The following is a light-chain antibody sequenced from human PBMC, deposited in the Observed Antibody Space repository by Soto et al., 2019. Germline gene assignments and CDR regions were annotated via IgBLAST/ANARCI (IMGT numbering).Light chain of an antibody. V-gene: IGLV4-69*01. CDR1: SGHTNYA. CDR3: QTWGTGIVT. J-gene: IGLJ2*01. Sequence: QSVLTQSPSASASPGASVKLTCTLSSGHTNYAIAWHQQQPEKGPRFLMKINSDGSHSKGDGVPDRFSGSSSGAERYFTISSLQSEDEADYYCQTWGTGIVTFGGGIKLTVL. CDR2: INSDGSH.